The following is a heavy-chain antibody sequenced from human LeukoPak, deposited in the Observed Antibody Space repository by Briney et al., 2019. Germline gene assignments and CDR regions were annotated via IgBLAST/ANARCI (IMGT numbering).Heavy chain of an antibody. J-gene: IGHJ4*02. D-gene: IGHD2-21*01. V-gene: IGHV4-59*08. CDR2: IYSSGRT. CDR1: GGSISGYY. CDR3: ARHLLIAAAGEDPFDY. Sequence: PSETLSLTCTGSGGSISGYYWSWIRQPPGKGLEGIADIYSSGRTNYNPSLNRRVTISLDTTKNHFYLKLRSVTAADTAVYYCARHLLIAAAGEDPFDYWGQGTLVTVSS.